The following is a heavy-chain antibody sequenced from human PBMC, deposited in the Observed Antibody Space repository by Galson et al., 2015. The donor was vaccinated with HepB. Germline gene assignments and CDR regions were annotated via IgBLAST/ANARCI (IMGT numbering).Heavy chain of an antibody. CDR2: IYWDDDK. V-gene: IGHV2-5*02. D-gene: IGHD4-17*01. CDR3: AQVEVPTVTPSYYFDY. J-gene: IGHJ4*02. CDR1: GFSLSTSGVG. Sequence: PALVKPTQTLTLTCTFSGFSLSTSGVGVGWIRQPPGKALEWLAIIYWDDDKRYSPSLKSRLTITKDTSKNQVVLTMTNMDPVDTATYYCAQVEVPTVTPSYYFDYWGQGTLVTVSS.